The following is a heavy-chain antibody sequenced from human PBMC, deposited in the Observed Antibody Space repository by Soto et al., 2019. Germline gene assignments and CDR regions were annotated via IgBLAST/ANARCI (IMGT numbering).Heavy chain of an antibody. CDR3: ATQTANFYGSGSYYLPFDY. J-gene: IGHJ4*02. Sequence: SETLSLTCTVSGGSISSYYWTWIRQPPGKGLEWIGNIYYSGSTTYNPSLKSRVTISVDTSKNQFSLRLSSVTAADTAVYYCATQTANFYGSGSYYLPFDYWGQGTLVTVSS. CDR1: GGSISSYY. V-gene: IGHV4-59*01. CDR2: IYYSGST. D-gene: IGHD3-10*01.